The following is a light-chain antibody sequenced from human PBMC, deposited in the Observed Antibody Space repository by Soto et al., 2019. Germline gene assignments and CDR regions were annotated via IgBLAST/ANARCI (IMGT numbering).Light chain of an antibody. CDR1: SSNIGSNY. CDR3: SSYVGSTPKV. V-gene: IGLV1-47*02. CDR2: SNN. J-gene: IGLJ1*01. Sequence: QSVLTQPPSASGTPGQRVTISCSGSSSNIGSNYVYWYQQLPGTAPKLLIYSNNQRPSGVPDRFSGSKSGTSASLAISGLRSEDEADYYCSSYVGSTPKVFGTGTKLTVL.